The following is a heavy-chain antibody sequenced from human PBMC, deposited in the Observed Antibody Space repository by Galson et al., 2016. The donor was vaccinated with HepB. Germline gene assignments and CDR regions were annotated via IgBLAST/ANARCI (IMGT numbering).Heavy chain of an antibody. Sequence: SETLSLTCSVSGGSIISSDWWSWVRQPPGKGLEWIAEIHHNGRPNHRPSLKSRVTISVDKSRNQFSLKLRSVTAADTAMYYCARGELATGFDQWGQGALVTVSS. V-gene: IGHV4/OR15-8*01. CDR1: GGSIISSDW. CDR3: ARGELATGFDQ. D-gene: IGHD3-9*01. CDR2: IHHNGRP. J-gene: IGHJ4*02.